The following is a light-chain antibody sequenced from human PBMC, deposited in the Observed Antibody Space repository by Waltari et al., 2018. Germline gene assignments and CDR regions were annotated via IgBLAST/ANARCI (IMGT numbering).Light chain of an antibody. CDR2: LGS. J-gene: IGKJ1*01. CDR1: QSLLHRNENDY. V-gene: IGKV2-28*01. CDR3: MQSLQSLWT. Sequence: DIVVTQSPLSLPVTPGEPASISSRSSQSLLHRNENDYLDWYLQKPGHSPKLLIYLGSNRASGVPDRFSGSGSGTDFTLRISRVEAEDVGVYYCMQSLQSLWTFGPGTKVEIK.